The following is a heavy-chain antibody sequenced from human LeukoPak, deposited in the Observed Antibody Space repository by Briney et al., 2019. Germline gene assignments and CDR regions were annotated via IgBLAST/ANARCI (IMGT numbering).Heavy chain of an antibody. J-gene: IGHJ4*02. V-gene: IGHV4-59*01. CDR2: IYYSGRT. D-gene: IGHD1-7*01. CDR3: ARGQRNYFRAVDN. CDR1: GASITTYY. Sequence: SETLSLTCSVSGASITTYYWSWIRQPPGKGLEWIGYIYYSGRTNCNPSLKSRVPMPVDTSKNQFSLRPTSVTAADTAVYYCARGQRNYFRAVDNWGQGPLVTVSS.